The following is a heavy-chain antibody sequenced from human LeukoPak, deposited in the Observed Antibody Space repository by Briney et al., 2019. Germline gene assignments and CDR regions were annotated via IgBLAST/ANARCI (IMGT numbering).Heavy chain of an antibody. CDR3: AKGMDILTGYLWSLDY. D-gene: IGHD3-9*01. CDR2: IRHDGSKK. Sequence: GWSLRLSCVACVFTFSSYGMHGVRQGPARGLEWVAFIRHDGSKKYHADSVKDRFTISRDNSKNTLYLQMNSLRAEDTAVYYCAKGMDILTGYLWSLDYWGQGTLVTVSS. J-gene: IGHJ4*02. CDR1: VFTFSSYG. V-gene: IGHV3-30*02.